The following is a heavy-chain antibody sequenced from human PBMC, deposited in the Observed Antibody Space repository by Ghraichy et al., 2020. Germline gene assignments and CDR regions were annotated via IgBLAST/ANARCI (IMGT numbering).Heavy chain of an antibody. V-gene: IGHV3-21*01. CDR2: ISSSSSYI. D-gene: IGHD4-23*01. CDR1: GFTFSTYT. CDR3: TRVGGTVITPDYNGMDV. J-gene: IGHJ6*02. Sequence: GGSLRLSCAASGFTFSTYTINWVRQAPGMGLEWVSSISSSSSYIYYSDSVKGRFTISRDNAKKSMYLQMNSLRAEDTAVYYCTRVGGTVITPDYNGMDVWGQGTTVTVSS.